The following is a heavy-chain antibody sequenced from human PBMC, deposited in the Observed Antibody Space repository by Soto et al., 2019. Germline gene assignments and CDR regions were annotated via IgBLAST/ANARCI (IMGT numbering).Heavy chain of an antibody. CDR1: GFTFSSYG. CDR3: ARDRVATRGPYYYYGMDV. V-gene: IGHV3-33*01. D-gene: IGHD5-12*01. J-gene: IGHJ6*02. CDR2: IWYDGSNK. Sequence: GGSLRLSCAASGFTFSSYGMHWVRQAPGKGLEWVAVIWYDGSNKYYADSVKGRFTISRDNSKNTLYLQMNSLRAEDTAVYYCARDRVATRGPYYYYGMDVWGQGTTVTVSS.